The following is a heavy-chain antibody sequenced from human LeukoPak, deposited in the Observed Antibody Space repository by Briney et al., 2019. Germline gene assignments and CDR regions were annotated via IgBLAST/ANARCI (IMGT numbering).Heavy chain of an antibody. V-gene: IGHV4-61*02. J-gene: IGHJ4*02. CDR2: IYTSGST. Sequence: SETLSLTCTVSGGSISSGSYYWSWIRQPAGKGLEWIGRIYTSGSTNYNPSLKSRVTISVDTSKNQFSLKLSSVTAADTAVYYCARHGMVRGVPDYWGQGTLVTVSS. CDR3: ARHGMVRGVPDY. CDR1: GGSISSGSYY. D-gene: IGHD3-10*01.